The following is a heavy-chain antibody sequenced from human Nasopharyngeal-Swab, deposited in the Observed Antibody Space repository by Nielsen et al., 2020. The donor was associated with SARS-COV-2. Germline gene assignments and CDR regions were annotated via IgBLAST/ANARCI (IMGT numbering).Heavy chain of an antibody. CDR3: ATAYGSVSSPEY. D-gene: IGHD3-10*01. V-gene: IGHV1-18*01. J-gene: IGHJ4*02. CDR1: GHTFSSYD. Sequence: ASVNVSCKASGHTFSSYDINWVRQATGQGLEWMGWISSYNGDTHYAHSLQGRITMTTDTSTSTAYLELRSLRSDDTAMYYCATAYGSVSSPEYWGQGTLVTVSS. CDR2: ISSYNGDT.